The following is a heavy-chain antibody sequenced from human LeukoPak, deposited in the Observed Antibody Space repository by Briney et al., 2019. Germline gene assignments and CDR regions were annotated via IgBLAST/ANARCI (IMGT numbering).Heavy chain of an antibody. Sequence: GASVKVSCKASGYTFINYGFTWVRQAPGQGLEWMGWISGYNGNTNYLQKFQGRVTMTTDTSTNTVYMELRSLSSDDTAAYYCARVSTNSRVGGYDPQWYFDLWGCGTLVTVSS. D-gene: IGHD5-12*01. J-gene: IGHJ2*01. CDR2: ISGYNGNT. CDR3: ARVSTNSRVGGYDPQWYFDL. V-gene: IGHV1-18*04. CDR1: GYTFINYG.